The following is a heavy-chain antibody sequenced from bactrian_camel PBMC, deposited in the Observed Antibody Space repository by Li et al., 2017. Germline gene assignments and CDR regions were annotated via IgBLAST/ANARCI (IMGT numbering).Heavy chain of an antibody. D-gene: IGHD6*01. CDR2: MDSDGTT. J-gene: IGHJ4*01. V-gene: IGHV3S53*01. Sequence: HVQLVESGGGSVQTGGSLRLSCEISLYIYSSYCMGWFRQAPGKEREGVAAMDSDGTTTYADSVKGRFTISQDSARNTVYLQMNNLRPEDTATYYYAEGRGSRGEHCYSLNYWGQGTQVTVS. CDR1: LYIYSSYC. CDR3: AEGRGSRGEHCYSLNY.